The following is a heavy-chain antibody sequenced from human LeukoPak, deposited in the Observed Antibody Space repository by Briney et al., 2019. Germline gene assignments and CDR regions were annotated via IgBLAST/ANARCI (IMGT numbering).Heavy chain of an antibody. CDR3: AKDAVWHLGQYYFDY. CDR1: GFTFSSYA. CDR2: ISGSGGST. J-gene: IGHJ4*02. Sequence: GGSLRLSCAASGFTFSSYAMSWVRQAPGKGLEWVSAISGSGGSTYYADSVKGRFTISRDNSKHTLYLQMNSLRAEDTAVYYCAKDAVWHLGQYYFDYWGQGPLVTVSS. D-gene: IGHD6-6*01. V-gene: IGHV3-23*01.